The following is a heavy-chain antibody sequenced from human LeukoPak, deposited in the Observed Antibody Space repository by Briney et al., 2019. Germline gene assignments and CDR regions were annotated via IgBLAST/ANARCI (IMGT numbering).Heavy chain of an antibody. CDR3: ARGWFGFWHNSYLDDNAFDV. CDR1: GGSFSGYY. Sequence: PSETLSLTCAVYGGSFSGYYWSWIRQVPGKGLEWLGEINQSGRTNYNPSLKSRVTISVDPSKNQISLNLSFVTATDTAVYYCARGWFGFWHNSYLDDNAFDVWGPGTIVTVSS. D-gene: IGHD3-10*01. CDR2: INQSGRT. V-gene: IGHV4-34*01. J-gene: IGHJ3*01.